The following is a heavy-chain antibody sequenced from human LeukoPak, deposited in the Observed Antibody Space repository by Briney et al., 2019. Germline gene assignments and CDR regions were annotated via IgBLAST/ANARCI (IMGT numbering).Heavy chain of an antibody. J-gene: IGHJ4*02. Sequence: ASVKVSCKASGYTFTSYYMYWVRQAPGQGLEWMGIINPNRGSTSYAQKFQGRVTMTRDMSTSTVYMELSSLRSEDTAVYYCAREVDYDFYRPAPEFDYWGQGTLVTVSS. D-gene: IGHD3-3*01. V-gene: IGHV1-46*01. CDR1: GYTFTSYY. CDR2: INPNRGST. CDR3: AREVDYDFYRPAPEFDY.